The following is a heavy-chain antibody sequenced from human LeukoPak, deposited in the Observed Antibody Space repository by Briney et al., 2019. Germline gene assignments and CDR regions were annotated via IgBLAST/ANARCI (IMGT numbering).Heavy chain of an antibody. CDR3: AKGRQAPFWSGYYHFDY. CDR2: IRYDGSNK. V-gene: IGHV3-30*02. Sequence: GGSLRLSCAASGFTFSSYGMHWVRQAPGKGLEWVAFIRYDGSNKYYADSVKGRFTISRDNSKNTLYLQMNSLRAEDTAVYYCAKGRQAPFWSGYYHFDYWGQGTLVTVSS. J-gene: IGHJ4*02. D-gene: IGHD3-3*01. CDR1: GFTFSSYG.